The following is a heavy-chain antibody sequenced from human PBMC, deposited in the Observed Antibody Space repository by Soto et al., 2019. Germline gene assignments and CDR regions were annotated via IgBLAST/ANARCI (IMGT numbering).Heavy chain of an antibody. V-gene: IGHV4-30-4*01. Sequence: SGTLCLTCTVSGGSISSGDYYCSWIRQPPGKGVEWIGYIYYSGSTYYNPSLKSRVTISVDTSKNQFSLKLSSVTAADTAVYYCARDNPVPPYDWFDPWGQGTLVTVSS. J-gene: IGHJ5*02. D-gene: IGHD3-16*01. CDR3: ARDNPVPPYDWFDP. CDR2: IYYSGST. CDR1: GGSISSGDYY.